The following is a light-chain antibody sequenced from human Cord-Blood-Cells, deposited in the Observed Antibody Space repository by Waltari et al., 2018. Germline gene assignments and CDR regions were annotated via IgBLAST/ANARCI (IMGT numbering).Light chain of an antibody. V-gene: IGLV2-23*02. J-gene: IGLJ1*01. CDR2: EVS. CDR1: SSDVGSYNL. CDR3: CSYAGSSTYV. Sequence: QSALTQPASVSGSPGPSITISCTGTSSDVGSYNLVSWYQQQPGKAPRLMIYEVSKRPSGFSNRFSGSKSGNTASLTISGLQADGEAEYYCCSYAGSSTYVFGTGTKVTVL.